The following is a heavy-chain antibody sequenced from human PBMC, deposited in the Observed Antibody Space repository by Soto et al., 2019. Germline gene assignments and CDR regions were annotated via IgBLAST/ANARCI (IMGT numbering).Heavy chain of an antibody. D-gene: IGHD1-26*01. V-gene: IGHV1-18*01. CDR2: ISAHNGNT. CDR3: ARGSYGDY. Sequence: QVHLVQSGAEVKKPGASVKVSCKGSGYAFTTYGITWVRQAPGQGLEWMGWISAHNGNTNYAQKLQGRVTVTRDTSPSRAYMELRGLRSDDTAVYYCARGSYGDYGGEGALVTVSS. CDR1: GYAFTTYG. J-gene: IGHJ4*02.